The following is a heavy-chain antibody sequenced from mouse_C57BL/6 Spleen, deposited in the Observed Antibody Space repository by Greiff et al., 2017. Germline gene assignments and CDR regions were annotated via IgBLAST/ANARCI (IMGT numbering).Heavy chain of an antibody. CDR1: GYAFSSYW. J-gene: IGHJ4*01. CDR3: ARSDSNWRDYYAMDY. D-gene: IGHD2-5*01. CDR2: IYPGDGDT. Sequence: QVQLQQSGAELVKPGASVKISCKASGYAFSSYWMNWVKQRPGKGLEWIGQIYPGDGDTNYNGKFKGKATLTADKSSSTAYMQLSSLTSEDSAVYFCARSDSNWRDYYAMDYWGQGTSVTVSS. V-gene: IGHV1-80*01.